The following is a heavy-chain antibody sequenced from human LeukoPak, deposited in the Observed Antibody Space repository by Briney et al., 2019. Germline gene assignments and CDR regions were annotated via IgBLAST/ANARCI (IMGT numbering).Heavy chain of an antibody. CDR3: ARGLGRTAMVTRGGVRFDY. CDR1: GYSFTFYG. V-gene: IGHV1-8*02. J-gene: IGHJ4*02. Sequence: ASVKVSCKASGYSFTFYGISWVRQAPGQGLEWMGWMNPNSGNTGYAQKFQGRVAMTRNTSITTAYMELSSLRSEDTAVYYCARGLGRTAMVTRGGVRFDYWGQGTLVTVSS. D-gene: IGHD5-18*01. CDR2: MNPNSGNT.